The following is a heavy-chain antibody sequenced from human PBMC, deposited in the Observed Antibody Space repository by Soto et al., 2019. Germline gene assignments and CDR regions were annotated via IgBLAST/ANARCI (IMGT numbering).Heavy chain of an antibody. V-gene: IGHV1-2*02. Sequence: QLVQSGAAVKKPGASVRVSCKTSGPTFIAYYIHWVRQAPGQGLEWMGWIDPKSGGTTYEQKFLGRVTMTRDTSINTAYMDLNRLTSDDTAVYYCARVSVDVPEWGQGTLLTVSS. CDR3: ARVSVDVPE. D-gene: IGHD5-12*01. J-gene: IGHJ4*02. CDR1: GPTFIAYY. CDR2: IDPKSGGT.